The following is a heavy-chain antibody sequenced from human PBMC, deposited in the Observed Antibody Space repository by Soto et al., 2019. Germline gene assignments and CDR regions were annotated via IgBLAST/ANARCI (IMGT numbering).Heavy chain of an antibody. CDR3: AKDYGDSWAYLDN. J-gene: IGHJ4*02. CDR2: ISYEGSNK. CDR1: GFTFSSYG. Sequence: QVQLVESGGGVVQPGRSLRLSCAASGFTFSSYGMHWVRQAPGKGLEWVEVISYEGSNKYYADSVKGRFTISRDNSKNTLYLQMNSLRAEATAVFYCAKDYGDSWAYLDNWGQGSLVTVAS. D-gene: IGHD4-17*01. V-gene: IGHV3-30*18.